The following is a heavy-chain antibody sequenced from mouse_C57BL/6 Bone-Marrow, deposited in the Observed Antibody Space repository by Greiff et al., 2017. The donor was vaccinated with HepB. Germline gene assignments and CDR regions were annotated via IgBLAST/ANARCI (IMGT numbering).Heavy chain of an antibody. CDR2: ISNLAYSI. D-gene: IGHD2-3*01. V-gene: IGHV5-15*01. J-gene: IGHJ4*01. Sequence: EVQLQESGGGLVQPGGSLKLSCAASGFTFSDYGMAWVRQAPRKGPEWVAFISNLAYSIYYADTVTGRFTISRENAKNTLYLEMSSLRSEDTAMYYCARLDWLLHYAMDYWGQGTSVTVSS. CDR3: ARLDWLLHYAMDY. CDR1: GFTFSDYG.